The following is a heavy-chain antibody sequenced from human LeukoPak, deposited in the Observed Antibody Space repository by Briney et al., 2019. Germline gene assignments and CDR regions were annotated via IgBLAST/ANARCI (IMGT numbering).Heavy chain of an antibody. CDR1: GYSFTSYC. Sequence: GESLKISCKVSGYSFTSYCIGWVRQMPGKGLEWMGIIYPGDSGPTYSPSFQGQVTISVGKSINTAYLQWSSLRASDTAMYYCGMSGDRVPLQDDVFDVWGQGTMVTVST. CDR2: IYPGDSGP. V-gene: IGHV5-51*01. J-gene: IGHJ3*01. D-gene: IGHD1-26*01. CDR3: GMSGDRVPLQDDVFDV.